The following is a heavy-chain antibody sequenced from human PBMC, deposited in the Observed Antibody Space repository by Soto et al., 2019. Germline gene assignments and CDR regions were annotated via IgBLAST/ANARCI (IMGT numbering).Heavy chain of an antibody. Sequence: QITLTESGLTLLKPTQTLTLTCSYSGFSLTDRGHNMGLGVGWVRQSPGKPPEYLAVIYWDDDTRYRSSLKKRLAITKDDSKQEVVLTMTDMDPVDGGTYFCARRNGLPLYEGYFDVWGRGALVTVSS. CDR1: GFSLTDRGHNMGLG. CDR3: ARRNGLPLYEGYFDV. CDR2: IYWDDDT. J-gene: IGHJ2*01. D-gene: IGHD2-21*02. V-gene: IGHV2-5*02.